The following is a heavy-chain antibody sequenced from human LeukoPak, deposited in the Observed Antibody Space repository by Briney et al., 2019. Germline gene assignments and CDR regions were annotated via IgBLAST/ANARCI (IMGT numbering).Heavy chain of an antibody. V-gene: IGHV4-31*03. CDR2: IYYSGST. J-gene: IGHJ4*02. CDR1: GGSISSGGYY. D-gene: IGHD6-13*01. CDR3: ATTAQKYSSSWYRYTFDY. Sequence: PSQTLSLTCTVSGGSISSGGYYWSWIRQHPGKGLEWIGYIYYSGSTYYNPSLKSRVTISVDTSKNQFSLKLSSVTAADTAVYYCATTAQKYSSSWYRYTFDYWGQGTLVTVSS.